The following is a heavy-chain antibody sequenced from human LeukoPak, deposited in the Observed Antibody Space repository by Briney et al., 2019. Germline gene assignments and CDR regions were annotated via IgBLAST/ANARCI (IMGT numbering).Heavy chain of an antibody. J-gene: IGHJ4*02. D-gene: IGHD4-17*01. Sequence: GASVKVSCKTSGYTSTSYHINWVRQATGQGLEWMGWMNPYSGDRGYAQKFQGRVSITSDTSISTAYMELSSLRSEDTAVYFCARTTSLTASGYDYWGQGTLVTVSS. V-gene: IGHV1-8*03. CDR1: GYTSTSYH. CDR3: ARTTSLTASGYDY. CDR2: MNPYSGDR.